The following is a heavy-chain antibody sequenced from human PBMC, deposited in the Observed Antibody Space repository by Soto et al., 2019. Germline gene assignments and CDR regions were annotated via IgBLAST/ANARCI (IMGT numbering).Heavy chain of an antibody. V-gene: IGHV3-9*01. Sequence: VQLVESGGGLVQPGRSLRLSCAASGFTFDDYAMHWVRQAPGKGLEWVSGISWNSGSIGYADSVKGRFTISRDNAKNSLYLQMNSLRAEDTALYYCAKDIFVGGSYCSGTFDYWGQGTLVTVSS. D-gene: IGHD3-16*01. CDR3: AKDIFVGGSYCSGTFDY. CDR2: ISWNSGSI. J-gene: IGHJ4*02. CDR1: GFTFDDYA.